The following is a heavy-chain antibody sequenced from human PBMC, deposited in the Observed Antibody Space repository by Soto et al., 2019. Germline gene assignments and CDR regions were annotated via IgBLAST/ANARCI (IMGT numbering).Heavy chain of an antibody. V-gene: IGHV1-69*13. CDR2: IIPIFGTA. CDR3: ARGAGYCSSTSCYIGGMDV. J-gene: IGHJ6*02. D-gene: IGHD2-2*02. CDR1: GGTFSSYA. Sequence: ASVKVSCKASGGTFSSYAISWVRQAPGQGLEWMGGIIPIFGTANYAQKFQGRVTITAAESTSTAYMELSSLRSEDTAVYYCARGAGYCSSTSCYIGGMDVWGQGTTVTVSS.